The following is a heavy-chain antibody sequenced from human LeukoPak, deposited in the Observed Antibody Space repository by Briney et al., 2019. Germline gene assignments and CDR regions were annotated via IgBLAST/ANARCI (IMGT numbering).Heavy chain of an antibody. J-gene: IGHJ3*02. CDR1: GGSISSGGYY. CDR2: IYYSGST. D-gene: IGHD5-12*01. CDR3: ARVKYSGSFGAFDI. V-gene: IGHV4-31*03. Sequence: SETLSLTRTVSGGSISSGGYYWSWIRPHPGKGLEWIGYIYYSGSTYYNPSLKSRVTISVDTSKNQFSLKLSSVTAADTAVYYCARVKYSGSFGAFDIWGQGTMVTVSS.